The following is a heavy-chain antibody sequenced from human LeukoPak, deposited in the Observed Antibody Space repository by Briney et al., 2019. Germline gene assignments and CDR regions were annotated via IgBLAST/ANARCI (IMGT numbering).Heavy chain of an antibody. V-gene: IGHV3-23*01. D-gene: IGHD5-12*01. Sequence: GGSLRLSCAASGFTFSTYSMSWVRQAPRKGLEWISVIYGSGDTTNYADSVKGRFTISRDNSKNMLYLQMHGLRAEDTAVYYCAKDQRPDSGYDIDYWGQGTLVTVSS. J-gene: IGHJ4*02. CDR2: IYGSGDTT. CDR1: GFTFSTYS. CDR3: AKDQRPDSGYDIDY.